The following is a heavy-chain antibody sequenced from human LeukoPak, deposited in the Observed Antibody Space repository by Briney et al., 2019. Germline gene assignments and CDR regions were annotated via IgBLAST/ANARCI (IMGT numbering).Heavy chain of an antibody. CDR3: ARGAGATTCFDY. CDR2: IYSGGST. Sequence: GGSLRLSCAASGFTFSSYGMSWVRQAPGKGLEWVSVIYSGGSTYYADSVKGRFTISRDNSKNTLYLQMNSLRAEDTAVYYCARGAGATTCFDYWGQGTLVTVSS. CDR1: GFTFSSYG. V-gene: IGHV3-66*01. D-gene: IGHD1-26*01. J-gene: IGHJ4*02.